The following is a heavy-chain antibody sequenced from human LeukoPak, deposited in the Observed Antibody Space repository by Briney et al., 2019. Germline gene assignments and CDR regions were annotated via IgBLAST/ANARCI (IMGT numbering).Heavy chain of an antibody. CDR3: AASPLGGYMDV. CDR1: GDSISSYY. J-gene: IGHJ6*03. Sequence: SETLSLTCTVSGDSISSYYWSWIRQPAGKGLEWIGRIYASGSTNYNPSLKSRVTMSLDTSKNQFSLKLSSVTAADTAVYYCAASPLGGYMDVWGQGTTVTVSS. CDR2: IYASGST. V-gene: IGHV4-4*07.